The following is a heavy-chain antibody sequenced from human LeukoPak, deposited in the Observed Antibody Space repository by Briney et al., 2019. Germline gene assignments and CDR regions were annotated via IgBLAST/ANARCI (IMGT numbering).Heavy chain of an antibody. D-gene: IGHD4-11*01. CDR2: ISGGGTST. V-gene: IGHV3-23*01. Sequence: GSLRLSCAASGFTFSSYGMHWVRQAPGKGLEWVSVISGGGTSTYYADSVKGRFTISRDNSKNALYLQIDSLRAEDTAVHYCAKDLGSTITTSEDYWGQGTLVTVSS. J-gene: IGHJ4*02. CDR1: GFTFSSYG. CDR3: AKDLGSTITTSEDY.